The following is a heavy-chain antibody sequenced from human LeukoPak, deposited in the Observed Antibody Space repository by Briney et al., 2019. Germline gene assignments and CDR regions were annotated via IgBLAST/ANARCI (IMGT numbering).Heavy chain of an antibody. CDR1: GFTFSSYW. J-gene: IGHJ4*02. CDR2: IRYYGSNK. V-gene: IGHV3-30*02. CDR3: ESDYYDSSGYPYFDY. D-gene: IGHD3-22*01. Sequence: PGGSLRLSCAPSGFTFSSYWMSGVRQAPGKGLEWVAFIRYYGSNKYYTDSVKGRFTISRDNSKHTLYLQMNSLSAEDAAVFYCESDYYDSSGYPYFDYWRQGNLVSVSS.